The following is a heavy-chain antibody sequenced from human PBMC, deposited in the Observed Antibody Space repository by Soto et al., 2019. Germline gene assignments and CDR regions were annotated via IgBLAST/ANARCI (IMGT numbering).Heavy chain of an antibody. Sequence: GASVKVSCKASGYTFTSYGISWVRQAPGQGLEWMGWISAYNGNTNYAQKLQGRVTMTTDTSTSTAYMELRSLRSDDTAVYYCARWRADCGGDCYSPVGDWGQGTLVTVSS. J-gene: IGHJ4*02. CDR3: ARWRADCGGDCYSPVGD. V-gene: IGHV1-18*01. CDR1: GYTFTSYG. D-gene: IGHD2-21*02. CDR2: ISAYNGNT.